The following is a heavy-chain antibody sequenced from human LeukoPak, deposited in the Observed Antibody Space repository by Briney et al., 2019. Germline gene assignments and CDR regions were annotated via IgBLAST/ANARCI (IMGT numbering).Heavy chain of an antibody. CDR2: ISSNSNYI. CDR1: GFTFSSYS. Sequence: GGSLRLSCAASGFTFSSYSMNWVRQAPGKGLEWVSCISSNSNYIYQADSVKGRFTISRDNAQNSLYLLMSNLRAEDTAVYYCVRVDYASSWLPFDFWGQGTLVTVSS. D-gene: IGHD6-13*01. CDR3: VRVDYASSWLPFDF. J-gene: IGHJ4*02. V-gene: IGHV3-21*01.